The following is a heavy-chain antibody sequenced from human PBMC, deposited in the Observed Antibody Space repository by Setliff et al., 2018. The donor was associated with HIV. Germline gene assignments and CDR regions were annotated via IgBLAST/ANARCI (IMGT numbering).Heavy chain of an antibody. J-gene: IGHJ6*03. CDR1: GYTFTSSN. Sequence: ASLKDSCKAFGYTFTSSNLHWVRQAPGQGLEWRGIINPSGGSTTYAQKFQVRVTMTRDTYTRTAYMELRSLRSDDTAVYYCARDREYYYYMDVWGKGTTVTVSS. CDR2: INPSGGST. CDR3: ARDREYYYYMDV. V-gene: IGHV1-46*01. D-gene: IGHD3-10*01.